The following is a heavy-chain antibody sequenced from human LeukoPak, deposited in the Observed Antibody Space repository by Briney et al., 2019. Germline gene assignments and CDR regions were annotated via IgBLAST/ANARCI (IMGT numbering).Heavy chain of an antibody. CDR2: IYYSGST. V-gene: IGHV4-59*01. Sequence: SETLSLTCTVSGGSISSYYWSWIRQPPGKGLEWIGYIYYSGSTNYNPSLKSRVTISVDTSKNQFSLKLSSVTAADAAVYYCARAVYYDSSGYYSRGHYFDYWGQGTLVTVSS. J-gene: IGHJ4*02. D-gene: IGHD3-22*01. CDR3: ARAVYYDSSGYYSRGHYFDY. CDR1: GGSISSYY.